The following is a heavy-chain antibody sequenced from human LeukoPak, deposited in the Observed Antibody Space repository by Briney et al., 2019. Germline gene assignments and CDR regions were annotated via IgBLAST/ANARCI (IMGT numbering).Heavy chain of an antibody. CDR3: AKEGGYLDYFDY. CDR1: GFTFSSYA. V-gene: IGHV3-23*01. D-gene: IGHD5-12*01. Sequence: HPGGSLRLSCAASGFTFSSYAMSWVRQAPGKGLEWVSAISGSGGSTYYADSVKGRFTISRDNSKNTLYLQMNSLRAEDMAVYYCAKEGGYLDYFDYWGQGTLVTVSS. J-gene: IGHJ4*02. CDR2: ISGSGGST.